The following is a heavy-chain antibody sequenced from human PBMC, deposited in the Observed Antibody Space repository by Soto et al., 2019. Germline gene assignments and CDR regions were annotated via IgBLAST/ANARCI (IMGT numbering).Heavy chain of an antibody. D-gene: IGHD3-22*01. Sequence: ESRTVACSGGSDSCSKFSTGRLLQMPGKGLEWMGIIYPGDSDTRYSTSFQGQVTISADKSISTAYLQWSSLKAWDTAMYYCARQEGAYYYDSSGYADYGMDVWGQGTTVTVSS. J-gene: IGHJ6*02. CDR2: IYPGDSDT. CDR1: SDSCSKFS. V-gene: IGHV5-51*01. CDR3: ARQEGAYYYDSSGYADYGMDV.